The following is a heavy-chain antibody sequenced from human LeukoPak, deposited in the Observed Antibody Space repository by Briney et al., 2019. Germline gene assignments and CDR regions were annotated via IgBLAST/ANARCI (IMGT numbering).Heavy chain of an antibody. Sequence: GASVKVSCKASGYTFTSYDINWVRQATGQGLEWMGWMNPNSGNTGYAQKFQGRVTMTRNTSISTAYMELSSLRSGDTAVYYCARGITMVRGVHGYWGQGTLVTVSS. CDR3: ARGITMVRGVHGY. CDR2: MNPNSGNT. V-gene: IGHV1-8*01. CDR1: GYTFTSYD. D-gene: IGHD3-10*01. J-gene: IGHJ4*02.